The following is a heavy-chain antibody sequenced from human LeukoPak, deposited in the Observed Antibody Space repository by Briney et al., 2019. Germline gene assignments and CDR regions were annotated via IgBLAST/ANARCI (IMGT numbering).Heavy chain of an antibody. Sequence: ASVKVSCKASGYTFTGYYMHWVRQAPGQGLEWMGWINPDSGGTNYAQKFQGRVTMTRDTSISTAYMELSRLRSDDTAVYYCARAQGVLLQDNWFDPWGQGTLVTVSS. V-gene: IGHV1-2*02. D-gene: IGHD3-10*01. CDR2: INPDSGGT. CDR1: GYTFTGYY. J-gene: IGHJ5*02. CDR3: ARAQGVLLQDNWFDP.